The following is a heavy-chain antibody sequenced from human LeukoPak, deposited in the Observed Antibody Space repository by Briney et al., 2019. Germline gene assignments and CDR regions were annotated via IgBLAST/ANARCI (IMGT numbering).Heavy chain of an antibody. Sequence: SVKVSCKASGGTFSSYAISWVRQAPGQGLEWMGGIIPIFGTANYAQKFQGRVTTTADKSTSTAYMELSSLRSEDTAVYYCARVWYYGSGSYSLVDPWGQGTLVTVSS. D-gene: IGHD3-10*01. CDR1: GGTFSSYA. CDR2: IIPIFGTA. J-gene: IGHJ5*02. V-gene: IGHV1-69*06. CDR3: ARVWYYGSGSYSLVDP.